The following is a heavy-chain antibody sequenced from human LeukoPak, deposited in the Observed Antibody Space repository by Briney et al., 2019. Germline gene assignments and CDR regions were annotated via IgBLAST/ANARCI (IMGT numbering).Heavy chain of an antibody. D-gene: IGHD2-15*01. J-gene: IGHJ4*02. Sequence: GESLQISCKGSGYSFTSYWIGWVRQMPGKGQEWMGIIYPGDSDTTYSPSFQGQVTISVDESISTAYLQWSSLKASDTAMYYCARLAPYCSGGSCYSGFDYWGQGTLVTVSS. V-gene: IGHV5-51*01. CDR1: GYSFTSYW. CDR2: IYPGDSDT. CDR3: ARLAPYCSGGSCYSGFDY.